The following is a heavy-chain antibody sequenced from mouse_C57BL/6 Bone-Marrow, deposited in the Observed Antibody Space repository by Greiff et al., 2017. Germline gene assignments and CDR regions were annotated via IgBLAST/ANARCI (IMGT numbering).Heavy chain of an antibody. CDR2: IDPSGSYT. J-gene: IGHJ3*01. Sequence: VQLQQPGAELVMPGASVKLSCKASGYTFTSYWMHWVQQRPGQGLEWIGEIDPSGSYTNYNQKFKGKSTLTVDKSSSTAYMQLSSLTSEDSAVSYCARDGYDWAWFAYWGQGTLVTVSA. CDR3: ARDGYDWAWFAY. CDR1: GYTFTSYW. V-gene: IGHV1-69*01. D-gene: IGHD2-14*01.